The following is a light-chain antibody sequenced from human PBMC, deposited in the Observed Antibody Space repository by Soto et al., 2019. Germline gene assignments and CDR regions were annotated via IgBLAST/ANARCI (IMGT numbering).Light chain of an antibody. Sequence: EIVMTQSPATLSVSPGERATLSCRASQSISSSLAWYQQKPGQAPRLLIYGASTRATGIPARFSGSGTEFTLTISSLQSEDFAVYYCQQYNNGPTYTFGQGTKLEIK. V-gene: IGKV3-15*01. CDR1: QSISSS. J-gene: IGKJ2*01. CDR3: QQYNNGPTYT. CDR2: GAS.